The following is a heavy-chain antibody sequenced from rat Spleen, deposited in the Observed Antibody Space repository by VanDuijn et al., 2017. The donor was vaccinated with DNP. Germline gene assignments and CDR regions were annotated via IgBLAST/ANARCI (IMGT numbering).Heavy chain of an antibody. CDR3: ARHRTIMPYYYAMDA. V-gene: IGHV5-7*01. D-gene: IGHD1-12*01. Sequence: EVQLVESGGGLVQPGRSLKLSCAVSGITFSDHNMAWVRQGPKKGLEWVASITNTGGSTYYPDSVKGRFTISRDNAQSTLYLQMDSLRSEDTATYYCARHRTIMPYYYAMDAWGQGASVTVSS. CDR1: GITFSDHN. J-gene: IGHJ4*01. CDR2: ITNTGGST.